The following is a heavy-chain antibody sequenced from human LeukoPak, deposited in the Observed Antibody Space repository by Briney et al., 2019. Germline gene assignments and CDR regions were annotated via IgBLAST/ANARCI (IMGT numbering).Heavy chain of an antibody. V-gene: IGHV3-53*01. D-gene: IGHD6-13*01. J-gene: IGHJ4*02. CDR2: LYNTGNT. Sequence: PGGSLRLSCAASGFTVNSNYLSWVRQAPGKGLEWVSTLYNTGNTYHANSVKGRFSISRDNSKNTLFLQMNSLRAEDTAVYYCARLTADGRLYFVDWGPGTLVTVSS. CDR1: GFTVNSNY. CDR3: ARLTADGRLYFVD.